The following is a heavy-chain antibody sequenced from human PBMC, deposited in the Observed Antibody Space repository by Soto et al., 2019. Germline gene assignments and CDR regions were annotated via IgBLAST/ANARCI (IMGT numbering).Heavy chain of an antibody. CDR2: IYYSGST. CDR3: ARVQGGGGAMVHNY. V-gene: IGHV4-30-4*01. D-gene: IGHD5-18*01. Sequence: QVQLQESGPGLVKPSQTLSLTCTVSGGSISRGAYYWSWIRQPPGKGLEWIGYIYYSGSTYYNPSLKSRVTISVDTSRNQFSLKLSSVTAADTAVYYCARVQGGGGAMVHNYWGQGTLVTVSS. CDR1: GGSISRGAYY. J-gene: IGHJ4*02.